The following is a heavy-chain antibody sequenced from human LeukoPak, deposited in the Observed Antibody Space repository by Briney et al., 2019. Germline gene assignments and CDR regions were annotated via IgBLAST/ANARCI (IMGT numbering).Heavy chain of an antibody. CDR1: GFTFSSYE. D-gene: IGHD5-18*01. V-gene: IGHV3-48*03. J-gene: IGHJ4*02. CDR3: ARDSGYSYAIFDY. CDR2: ISSSGSTI. Sequence: GGSLRLSCAASGFTFSSYEMNWVRQAPGKGLEWVSYISSSGSTIYYADSVKGRFTISGDNAKNSLYLQVNSLRAEDTAVYYCARDSGYSYAIFDYWGQGTLVTVSS.